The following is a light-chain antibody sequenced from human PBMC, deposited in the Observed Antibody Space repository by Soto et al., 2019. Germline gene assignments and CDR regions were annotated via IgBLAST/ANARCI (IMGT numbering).Light chain of an antibody. CDR2: GGS. Sequence: DIQMTHSQSPLSASIRDRVTITCQASQGISSYLAWYQQKQGKAHNLLIHGGSILQSGVPPRFSGGGGGTAGTITISSLQPEDCESYYCQQIEPMPLTFGGGTKVDI. J-gene: IGKJ4*01. CDR1: QGISSY. V-gene: IGKV1-39*01. CDR3: QQIEPMPLT.